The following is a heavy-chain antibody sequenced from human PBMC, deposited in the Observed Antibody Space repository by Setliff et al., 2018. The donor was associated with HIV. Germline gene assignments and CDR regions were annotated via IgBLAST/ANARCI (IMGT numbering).Heavy chain of an antibody. J-gene: IGHJ5*01. CDR2: IYYDGRT. CDR3: ARGGAVSADFDS. Sequence: SETLSLTCTVFGGSVRSDDYYWGWIRQPPGKGLEWIGSIYYDGRTFYKPSLKSRLTISVDTSKNQFSLSLNSVTAADTAVYFCARGGAVSADFDSWGQGTLVTVSS. CDR1: GGSVRSDDYY. V-gene: IGHV4-39*07. D-gene: IGHD3-16*01.